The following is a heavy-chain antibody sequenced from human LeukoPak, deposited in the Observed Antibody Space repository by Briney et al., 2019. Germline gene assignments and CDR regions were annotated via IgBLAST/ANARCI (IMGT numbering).Heavy chain of an antibody. J-gene: IGHJ4*02. CDR2: FDPEDGET. CDR3: ATIPPTYYYDSSGYARPLAYY. Sequence: ASVKVSCKVSGYTLTELSMHWVRQAPGKGLEWMGGFDPEDGETIYAQKFQGRVTMTEDTSTDTAYMELSSLRSEDTAVYYCATIPPTYYYDSSGYARPLAYYWGQGTLVTVSS. V-gene: IGHV1-24*01. D-gene: IGHD3-22*01. CDR1: GYTLTELS.